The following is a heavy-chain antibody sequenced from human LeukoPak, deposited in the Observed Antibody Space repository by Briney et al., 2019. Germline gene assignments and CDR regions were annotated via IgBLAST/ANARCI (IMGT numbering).Heavy chain of an antibody. J-gene: IGHJ4*02. Sequence: HGASVKVSCKASGYTFTSYYMHWVRQAPGQGLEWMGWISAYNGNTNYAQKLQGRVTMTTDTSTSTAYMELRSLRSDDTAVYYCARVRGVIIRNFDYWGQGTLVTVSS. CDR1: GYTFTSYY. V-gene: IGHV1-18*04. CDR2: ISAYNGNT. D-gene: IGHD3-10*01. CDR3: ARVRGVIIRNFDY.